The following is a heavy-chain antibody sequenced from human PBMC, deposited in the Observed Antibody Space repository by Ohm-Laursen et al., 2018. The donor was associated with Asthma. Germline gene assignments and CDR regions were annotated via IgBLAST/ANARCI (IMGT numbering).Heavy chain of an antibody. V-gene: IGHV4-31*11. D-gene: IGHD3-22*01. J-gene: IGHJ4*02. Sequence: TLSLTCAVSGDSISSGNNYRSWIRQHPGKGLEWIGYIYYSGITYSNPSLRSRVSISEDTSKNQFSLKLSPVTAADTAVYYCARGTFYYESTGYYFFDHWGQGALVTVSS. CDR1: GDSISSGNNY. CDR3: ARGTFYYESTGYYFFDH. CDR2: IYYSGIT.